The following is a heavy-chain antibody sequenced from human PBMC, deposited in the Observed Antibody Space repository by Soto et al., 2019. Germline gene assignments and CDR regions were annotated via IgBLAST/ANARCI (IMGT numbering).Heavy chain of an antibody. J-gene: IGHJ3*02. CDR2: IEYTGQT. CDR3: ARLGYSYADGGYLGFFDI. D-gene: IGHD3-16*01. V-gene: IGHV4-39*01. Sequence: PSETLSLTCSVSGGSISSIRYYWGWIRQTPGKGLEWIVSIEYTGQTFYNPSLKSRITISAATPQNQISLKLITVAAADTTVYSCARLGYSYADGGYLGFFDIWGQGTMVTVSS. CDR1: GGSISSIRYY.